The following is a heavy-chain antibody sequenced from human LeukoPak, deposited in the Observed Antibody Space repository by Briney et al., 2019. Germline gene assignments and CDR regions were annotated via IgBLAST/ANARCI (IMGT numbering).Heavy chain of an antibody. J-gene: IGHJ3*02. CDR1: AYTFTGYY. D-gene: IGHD2-8*01. V-gene: IGHV1-2*02. CDR3: ARRSRNGLDAFDI. Sequence: ASVKVSRKASAYTFTGYYLHWVRQAPGQGLEGMGWIDPNNGDTNYAQKFQGRVTMTRDRSISTAYMEVSRLTPDDTAVYYCARRSRNGLDAFDIWGLGTMVTVSS. CDR2: IDPNNGDT.